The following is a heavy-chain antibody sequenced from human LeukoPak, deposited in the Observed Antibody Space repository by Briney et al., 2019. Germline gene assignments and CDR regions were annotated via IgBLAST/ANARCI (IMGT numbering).Heavy chain of an antibody. CDR1: GGSFSGYY. CDR2: INHSGST. D-gene: IGHD3-3*01. V-gene: IGHV4-34*01. CDR3: ARDSITIFGSFKGAFDI. J-gene: IGHJ3*02. Sequence: PSETLSLTCAVYGGSFSGYYWSWIRQPPGKGLEWIGEINHSGSTNYNPSLKSRVTISVDTSKNQFSLKLSSVTAADTAVYYCARDSITIFGSFKGAFDIWGQGTMVTVSS.